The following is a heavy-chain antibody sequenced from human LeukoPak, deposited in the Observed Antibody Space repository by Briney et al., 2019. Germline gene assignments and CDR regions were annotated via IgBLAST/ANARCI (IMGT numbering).Heavy chain of an antibody. CDR3: ARLRDWFDP. CDR2: IYYSGST. Sequence: PSETLSLTCTVSGGSISSYYWSWIRQPPGKGLEWIGYIYYSGSTNYNPSLKSRVTISVDTPKNQFSLKLSSVTAADTAVYYCARLRDWFDPWGQGTLVTVSS. CDR1: GGSISSYY. V-gene: IGHV4-59*01. J-gene: IGHJ5*02.